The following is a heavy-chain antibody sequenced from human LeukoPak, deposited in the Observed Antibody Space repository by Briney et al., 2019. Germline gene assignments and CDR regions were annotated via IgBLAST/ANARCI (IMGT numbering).Heavy chain of an antibody. J-gene: IGHJ4*02. CDR3: ARVSYYDSSGYDY. CDR2: VSNTGNTI. V-gene: IGHV3-48*03. Sequence: PGGSLRLSCATSGFTFSRYEMNWVRQAPGKGLEWISYVSNTGNTIYYAESVMGRFTISRDNAKNSLYLQMNSLRAEDTAVYYCARVSYYDSSGYDYWGQGTLVTVSS. D-gene: IGHD3-22*01. CDR1: GFTFSRYE.